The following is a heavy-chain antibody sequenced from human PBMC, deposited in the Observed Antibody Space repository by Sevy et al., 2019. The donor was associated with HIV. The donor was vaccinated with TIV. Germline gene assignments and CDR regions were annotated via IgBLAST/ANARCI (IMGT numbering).Heavy chain of an antibody. CDR2: LSFGCGKI. CDR1: GFNYNIYS. V-gene: IGHV3-23*01. CDR3: AREGCTRPHDY. J-gene: IGHJ4*02. D-gene: IGHD2-8*01. Sequence: GGSLRLSCAVSGFNYNIYSMSWVRQAPGTGLEWVSTLSFGCGKINYAHSVKGRFIISGDDSKNTLYLQMNGLRAEDTAVYFCAREGCTRPHDYWGQGTLVTVSS.